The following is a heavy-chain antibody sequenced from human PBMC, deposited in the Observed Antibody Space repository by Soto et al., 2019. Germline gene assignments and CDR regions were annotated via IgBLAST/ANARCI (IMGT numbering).Heavy chain of an antibody. D-gene: IGHD6-19*01. V-gene: IGHV3-23*01. CDR2: ISGSGGST. CDR1: GLTFSSYA. CDR3: AAQLLVLGAFDI. Sequence: EVQLLESGGGLVQPGGSLRLSCAASGLTFSSYAMSWVRQAPGKGLEWVSAISGSGGSTYYADSVKGRFTISRDNSKNMLYLQMNSLRAEDTAVYYGAAQLLVLGAFDIWGQGTMVTVSS. J-gene: IGHJ3*02.